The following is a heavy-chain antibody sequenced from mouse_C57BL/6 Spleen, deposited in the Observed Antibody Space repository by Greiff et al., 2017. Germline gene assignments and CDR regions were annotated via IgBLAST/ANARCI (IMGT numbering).Heavy chain of an antibody. CDR1: GFTFSDYG. V-gene: IGHV5-17*01. CDR3: ARRDDGDCDY. CDR2: ISSGSSTI. D-gene: IGHD2-3*01. J-gene: IGHJ2*01. Sequence: EVKLVESGGGLVKPGGSLKLSCAASGFTFSDYGMHWVRQAPEKGLEWVAYISSGSSTIYYAATVKGRFPISSANAKNTLFLQRTRLRAEDTAKYYCARRDDGDCDYWGQGTTLTVSS.